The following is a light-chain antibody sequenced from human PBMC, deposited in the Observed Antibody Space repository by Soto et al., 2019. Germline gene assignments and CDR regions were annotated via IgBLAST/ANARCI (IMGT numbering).Light chain of an antibody. CDR1: SSNIGTYT. CDR2: GSN. CDR3: AAWDDSLNGPT. V-gene: IGLV1-44*01. J-gene: IGLJ2*01. Sequence: QLVLTQPPSTSGTPGQRVTISCSGGSSNIGTYTVSWYQQFPETAPKLLIYGSNQRPSGVPDRFSGSKSGTSASLSIGGLQSEDEAEYYCAAWDDSLNGPTFGGGTKLTVL.